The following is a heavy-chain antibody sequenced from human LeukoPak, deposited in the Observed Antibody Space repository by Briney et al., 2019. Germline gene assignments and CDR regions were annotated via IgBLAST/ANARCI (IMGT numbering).Heavy chain of an antibody. J-gene: IGHJ4*02. CDR2: IYHSGST. CDR1: GGSISSGGYY. V-gene: IGHV4-30-2*01. D-gene: IGHD6-13*01. Sequence: SETLSLTCTVSGGSISSGGYYWSWIRQPPGKGLEWIGYIYHSGSTYYNPSLKSRVTISVDRSKNQFSLKLSSVTAADTAVYYCARVPWYSSSWSYYFDYWGQGTLVTVSS. CDR3: ARVPWYSSSWSYYFDY.